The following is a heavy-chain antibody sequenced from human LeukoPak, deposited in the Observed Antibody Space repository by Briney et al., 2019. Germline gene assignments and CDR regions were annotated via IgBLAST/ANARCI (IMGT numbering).Heavy chain of an antibody. CDR1: GGTISSYY. CDR3: ARVRSGWSPENYYYLGMDV. V-gene: IGHV4-4*07. Sequence: SETLSLTCTVSGGTISSYYWSWIRQPAGKGLEWIGRIYTSGSTNYNPSLKSRVTMSVDTSKNQFSLKLSSVTAADTAVYYCARVRSGWSPENYYYLGMDVWGQGTTVTVSS. CDR2: IYTSGST. D-gene: IGHD6-19*01. J-gene: IGHJ6*02.